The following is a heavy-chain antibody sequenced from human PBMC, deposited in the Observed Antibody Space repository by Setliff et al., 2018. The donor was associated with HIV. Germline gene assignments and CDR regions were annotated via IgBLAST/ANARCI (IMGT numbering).Heavy chain of an antibody. J-gene: IGHJ4*02. CDR3: ARWVYNSAWSLDY. D-gene: IGHD6-19*01. V-gene: IGHV4-59*08. CDR2: VFYTGFA. CDR1: GDSIRGYY. Sequence: SETLSLTCTVSGDSIRGYYWSWIRQPPGKGLEWMGYVFYTGFAAYNPSLKSRLTISVDTSKSQFSLKLTSVTAADSATYYCARWVYNSAWSLDYWGQGTLVTVSS.